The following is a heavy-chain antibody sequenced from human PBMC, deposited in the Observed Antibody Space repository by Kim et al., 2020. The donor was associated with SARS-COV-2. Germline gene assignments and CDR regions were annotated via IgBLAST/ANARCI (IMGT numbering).Heavy chain of an antibody. CDR1: GFTFSSYW. D-gene: IGHD6-13*01. V-gene: IGHV3-7*03. Sequence: GGSLRLSCAASGFTFSSYWMSWVRQAPGKGLEWVANIKQDGSEKYYVDSVKGRFTISRDNAKNSLYLQMNSLRAEDTAVYYCARIRMAAAGTTYYYYGMDVWGQGTTVTDSS. CDR2: IKQDGSEK. CDR3: ARIRMAAAGTTYYYYGMDV. J-gene: IGHJ6*02.